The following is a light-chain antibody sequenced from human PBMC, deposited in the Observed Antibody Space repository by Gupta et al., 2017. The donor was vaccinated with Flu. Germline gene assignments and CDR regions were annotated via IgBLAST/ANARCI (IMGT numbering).Light chain of an antibody. Sequence: TASSAGGGANIGSETVYWYQQNPGQAPVLVLYDDDGRNSGIPERFSGANYGSTATLTISRVEAGDEADYYCQGGETNTDHWVFGGGTMRTIL. CDR1: NIGSET. J-gene: IGLJ3*02. CDR3: QGGETNTDHWV. V-gene: IGLV3-21*02. CDR2: DDD.